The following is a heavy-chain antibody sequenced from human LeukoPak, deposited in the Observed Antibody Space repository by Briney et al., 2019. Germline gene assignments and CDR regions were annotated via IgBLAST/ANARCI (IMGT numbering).Heavy chain of an antibody. Sequence: ASVKVSCKASGYTFTGYYMHWVRQAPGQGLEWMGWINPNSGSTNYAQKFQGRVTMTRDTSISTAFMDLSRLRSDDTAVYYCARRGNYGGYFDYWGQGTLVTVSS. J-gene: IGHJ4*02. V-gene: IGHV1-2*02. CDR3: ARRGNYGGYFDY. D-gene: IGHD4-23*01. CDR1: GYTFTGYY. CDR2: INPNSGST.